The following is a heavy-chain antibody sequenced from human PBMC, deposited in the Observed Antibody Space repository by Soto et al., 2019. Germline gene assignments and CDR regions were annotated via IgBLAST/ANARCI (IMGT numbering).Heavy chain of an antibody. CDR2: ISGSGGTT. D-gene: IGHD6-19*01. CDR3: ANDQASVQGSFDF. V-gene: IGHV3-23*01. CDR1: GFTFSSYA. Sequence: GGSLRLSCAASGFTFSSYAMSWVRQAPGKGLECVSTISGSGGTTYYADSVKGRFTISRDNSKNTLYLQMNSLRAEDTAVYYCANDQASVQGSFDFWGQGSLVTLSS. J-gene: IGHJ4*02.